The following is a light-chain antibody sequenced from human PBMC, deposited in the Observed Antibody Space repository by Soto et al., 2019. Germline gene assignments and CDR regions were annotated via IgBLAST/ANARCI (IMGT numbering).Light chain of an antibody. CDR3: QQYNNWPPYT. CDR2: GAS. J-gene: IGKJ2*01. Sequence: EIVMTQSPATLSVSPGERATLYCRASQSVSSNLAWYQQKPGQAPRLIIYGASTRATGIPARFSGSGSGTEFTLTISSLQSEDLAVYYCQQYNNWPPYTFGQGTKLEIK. CDR1: QSVSSN. V-gene: IGKV3-15*01.